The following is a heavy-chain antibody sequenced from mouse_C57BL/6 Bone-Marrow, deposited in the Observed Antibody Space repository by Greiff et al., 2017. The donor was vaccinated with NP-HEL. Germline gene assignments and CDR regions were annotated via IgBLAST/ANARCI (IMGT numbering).Heavy chain of an antibody. CDR1: GFNIKDYY. Sequence: VQLQQSGAELVKPGASVKLSCTASGFNIKDYYMHWVKQRTEQGLEWIGRIDPEDGETKYAPKFKGKATITADTSSNTAYLQLSSLTSEDTAVYYCASPYGSSYFDYWGQGTTLTVSS. CDR2: IDPEDGET. V-gene: IGHV14-2*01. CDR3: ASPYGSSYFDY. J-gene: IGHJ2*01. D-gene: IGHD1-1*01.